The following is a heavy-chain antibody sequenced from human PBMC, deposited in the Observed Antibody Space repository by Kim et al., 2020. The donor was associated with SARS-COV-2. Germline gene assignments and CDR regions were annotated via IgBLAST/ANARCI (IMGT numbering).Heavy chain of an antibody. V-gene: IGHV3-15*01. J-gene: IGHJ4*02. D-gene: IGHD3-22*01. Sequence: RFTISRDDSKNTLYLQMNSLKTEDTAVYYCTTDITPRNHDSSGYLVVLDYWGQGTLVTVSS. CDR3: TTDITPRNHDSSGYLVVLDY.